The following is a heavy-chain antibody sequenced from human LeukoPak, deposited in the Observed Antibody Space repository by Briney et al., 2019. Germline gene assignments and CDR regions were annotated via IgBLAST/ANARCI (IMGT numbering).Heavy chain of an antibody. CDR2: IYTSGST. CDR3: ARNKGTWLPFDY. V-gene: IGHV4-39*07. CDR1: GGSISSSSYY. Sequence: SETLSLTCTVSGGSISSSSYYWGWIRQPPGKGLEWIGRIYTSGSTNYNPSLKSRVTISVDTSKNQFSLKLSSVTAADTAVYYCARNKGTWLPFDYWGQGTLVTVSS. J-gene: IGHJ4*02. D-gene: IGHD1-14*01.